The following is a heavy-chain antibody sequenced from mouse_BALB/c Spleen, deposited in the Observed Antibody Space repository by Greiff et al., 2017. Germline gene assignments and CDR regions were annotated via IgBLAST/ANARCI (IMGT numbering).Heavy chain of an antibody. J-gene: IGHJ2*01. CDR1: GYTFTSYW. Sequence: DVQLQESGTVLARPGASVKMSCKASGYTFTSYWMHWVKQRPGQGLEWIGAIYPGNSDTSYNQKFKGMAKLTAVTSTSTASMELSSLTNEDSAVYYCTREDGAFDYWGQGTTLTVSS. CDR2: IYPGNSDT. D-gene: IGHD2-3*01. CDR3: TREDGAFDY. V-gene: IGHV1-5*01.